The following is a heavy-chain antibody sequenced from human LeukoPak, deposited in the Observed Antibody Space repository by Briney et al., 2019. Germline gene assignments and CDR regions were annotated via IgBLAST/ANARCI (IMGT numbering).Heavy chain of an antibody. CDR1: GFTFSNYE. J-gene: IGHJ4*02. V-gene: IGHV3-48*03. Sequence: GGSLRLSCAASGFTFSNYEMNWVRQAPGKGLEWVSYISSSGSTIYYADSVKGRFTISRDNAKNSLYLQMNSLRAEDTAVYYCARITMVRGTIFDYWGQGTLVTVSS. CDR3: ARITMVRGTIFDY. D-gene: IGHD3-10*01. CDR2: ISSSGSTI.